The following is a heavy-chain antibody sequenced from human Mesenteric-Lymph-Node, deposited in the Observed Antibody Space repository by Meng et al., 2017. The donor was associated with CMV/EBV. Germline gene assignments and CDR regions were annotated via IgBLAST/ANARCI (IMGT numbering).Heavy chain of an antibody. CDR1: GGSISSSSYN. CDR3: ARVDSSSVYYYYGMDV. V-gene: IGHV4-39*07. Sequence: SETLSLTCTVSGGSISSSSYNWGWIRQPPGKGLEWIGTIYYSGSTYYSPSLKSRVTISVDTSKNQFSLKLSSVTAADTAVYYCARVDSSSVYYYYGMDVWGQGTTVTVSS. J-gene: IGHJ6*02. D-gene: IGHD6-6*01. CDR2: IYYSGST.